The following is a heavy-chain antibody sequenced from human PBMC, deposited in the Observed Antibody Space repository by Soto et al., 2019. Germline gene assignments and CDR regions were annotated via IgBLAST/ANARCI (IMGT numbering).Heavy chain of an antibody. V-gene: IGHV3-23*01. CDR1: GFTFSSYA. Sequence: GGSLRLSCAASGFTFSSYAVSWVRQAPGKGPEWISSISGSGSTIYYADSVKGRFTISRGNSKNTLYLQMSSLRAEDTAVYYCAKVFYYYDSSGYYYFDYWGQGTLVTVSS. CDR3: AKVFYYYDSSGYYYFDY. CDR2: ISGSGSTI. D-gene: IGHD3-22*01. J-gene: IGHJ4*02.